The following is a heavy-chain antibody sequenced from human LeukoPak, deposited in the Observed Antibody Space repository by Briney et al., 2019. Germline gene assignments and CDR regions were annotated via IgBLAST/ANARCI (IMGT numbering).Heavy chain of an antibody. CDR2: IYYSGST. V-gene: IGHV4-59*01. CDR3: ARTTEGGYTYDYFYYYYMDV. Sequence: PSETLSLTCTVSGGSISSYYWSWIRQPPGKGLEWIGYIYYSGSTNYNPSLKSRVTISVDTSKNQFSLKLSSVTAADTAVYYCARTTEGGYTYDYFYYYYMDVWGKGTTFTISS. D-gene: IGHD5-18*01. J-gene: IGHJ6*03. CDR1: GGSISSYY.